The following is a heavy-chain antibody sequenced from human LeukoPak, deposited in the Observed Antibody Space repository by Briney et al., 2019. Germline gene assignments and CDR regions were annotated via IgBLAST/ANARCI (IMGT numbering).Heavy chain of an antibody. D-gene: IGHD6-19*01. J-gene: IGHJ3*02. CDR2: MSSDGSNK. CDR3: ARALSSGWSHAFDI. CDR1: GFTFSVYT. Sequence: GGSLRLSCAASGFTFSVYTIHWVRQAPGKGLEWVAVMSSDGSNKYYADSVKGRFTISRDNSRNTMYLQMNSLRAEDTAVYYCARALSSGWSHAFDIWGQGTMVTVSS. V-gene: IGHV3-30-3*01.